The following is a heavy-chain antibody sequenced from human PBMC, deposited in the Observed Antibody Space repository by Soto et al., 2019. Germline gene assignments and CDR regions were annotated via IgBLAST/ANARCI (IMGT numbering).Heavy chain of an antibody. CDR2: INPSGGST. CDR3: ANSDTGYSSSWLGY. Sequence: QVQLVQSGAEVKKPGASVKVSCKASGYTFSSYYMHWVRQAPGQGLEWMGRINPSGGSTSYAEKLHGRVTMTRDTSTSTVYMELSSLRSEDTAVYYCANSDTGYSSSWLGYWGTATLVTVSS. D-gene: IGHD6-13*01. J-gene: IGHJ4*02. V-gene: IGHV1-46*03. CDR1: GYTFSSYY.